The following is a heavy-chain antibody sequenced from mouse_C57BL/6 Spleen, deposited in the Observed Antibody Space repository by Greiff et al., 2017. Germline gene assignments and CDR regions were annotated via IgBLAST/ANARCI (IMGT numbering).Heavy chain of an antibody. Sequence: EVKLMASEGGLVQPGSSMKLSCTASGFTFSDYYMAWVRQVPEKGLEWVANINYDGSSTYYLDPLKSRFIISRDNAKNILYLQMSSLKSEDTATYYCARGTDYYGSSYPFAYWGQGTLVTVSA. V-gene: IGHV5-16*01. J-gene: IGHJ3*01. CDR3: ARGTDYYGSSYPFAY. D-gene: IGHD1-1*01. CDR1: GFTFSDYY. CDR2: INYDGSST.